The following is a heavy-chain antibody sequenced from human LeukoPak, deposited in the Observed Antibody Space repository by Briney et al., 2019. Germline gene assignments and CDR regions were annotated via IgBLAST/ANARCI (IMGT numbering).Heavy chain of an antibody. V-gene: IGHV3-23*01. J-gene: IGHJ3*02. CDR1: GFIFSSYA. Sequence: GGSLRLSCAASGFIFSSYAMSWVRQAPGKGLEWVSAISGGSTYYADSVKGRFTISRDNSKNTLYLQMNSLRAEDTAVYYCAKDDLSHDYGDYNAFDIWGQGTMVTVSS. CDR3: AKDDLSHDYGDYNAFDI. CDR2: ISGGST. D-gene: IGHD4-17*01.